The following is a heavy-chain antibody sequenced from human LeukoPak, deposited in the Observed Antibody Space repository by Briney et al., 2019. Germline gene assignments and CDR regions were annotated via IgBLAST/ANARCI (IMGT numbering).Heavy chain of an antibody. Sequence: SSETLSLTCTVSGGLISRIDYYWGWVRQSPVRGLEWLGHIYHTGTTLYSPHLNNRLTPSVDSSKNQFSLTLNSVTAADTAVYYCASVSVWELATHPGGSFDYWGRGIMVTVSS. V-gene: IGHV4-30-4*01. CDR1: GGLISRIDYY. CDR2: IYHTGTT. D-gene: IGHD1-26*01. J-gene: IGHJ4*02. CDR3: ASVSVWELATHPGGSFDY.